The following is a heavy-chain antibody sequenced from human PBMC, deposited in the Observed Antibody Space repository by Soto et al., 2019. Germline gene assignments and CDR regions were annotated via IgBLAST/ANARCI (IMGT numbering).Heavy chain of an antibody. Sequence: EEQLVESGGGLVQPGGSLRLSCAASGFTFSSYWMHWVRQAPGKGLVWVSRISGDGVTTSYTGSVKGRFTISRDNAKNTLYLQMNSRRAEDTAVYYCARAGEGFDYWGQGSLVTVSS. CDR3: ARAGEGFDY. J-gene: IGHJ4*02. V-gene: IGHV3-74*01. D-gene: IGHD7-27*01. CDR1: GFTFSSYW. CDR2: ISGDGVTT.